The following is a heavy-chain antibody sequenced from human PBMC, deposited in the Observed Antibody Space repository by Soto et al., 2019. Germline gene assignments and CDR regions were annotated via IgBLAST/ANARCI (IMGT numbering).Heavy chain of an antibody. CDR3: ARVSVVVPAAAPYYYYYMDV. CDR1: GFTFSSYW. D-gene: IGHD2-2*01. V-gene: IGHV3-7*01. J-gene: IGHJ6*03. CDR2: IKQDGSEK. Sequence: GGSLRLSCAASGFTFSSYWMSWVRQAPGKGLEWVANIKQDGSEKYYVDSVKGRFTISRDNAKNSLYLQMNSLRAEDTAVYYCARVSVVVPAAAPYYYYYMDVWGKGTTVTVSS.